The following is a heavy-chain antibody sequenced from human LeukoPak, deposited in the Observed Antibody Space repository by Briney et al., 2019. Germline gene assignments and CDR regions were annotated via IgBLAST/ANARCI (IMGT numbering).Heavy chain of an antibody. D-gene: IGHD3-22*01. CDR2: IKSDGST. CDR1: GFTFSSYW. CDR3: ARAPSEIGGYYPEYFRH. Sequence: GGSLRLSCAASGFTFSSYWMHWVRQAPGKGLVWVSRIKSDGSTRYSDSVKGRFTISRDNSKNPVSLQMNSLRAEETGVYYCARAPSEIGGYYPEYFRHWGQGTLVTVSP. J-gene: IGHJ1*01. V-gene: IGHV3-74*01.